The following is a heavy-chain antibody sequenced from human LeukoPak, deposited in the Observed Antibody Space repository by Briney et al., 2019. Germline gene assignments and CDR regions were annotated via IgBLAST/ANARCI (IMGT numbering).Heavy chain of an antibody. CDR3: AREGLVEMATIFDC. J-gene: IGHJ4*02. CDR1: GYTFTGYY. Sequence: VASVKVSCKASGYTFTGYYMHWVRQAPGQGLEWMGWINPNSGGTNYAQKFQGRVTMTRDTSISTAYMELSRLRSDDTAVYYCAREGLVEMATIFDCWGQGTLVTVSS. D-gene: IGHD5-24*01. CDR2: INPNSGGT. V-gene: IGHV1-2*02.